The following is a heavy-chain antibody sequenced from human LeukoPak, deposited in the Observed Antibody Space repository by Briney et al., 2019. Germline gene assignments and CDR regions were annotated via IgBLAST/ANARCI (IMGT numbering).Heavy chain of an antibody. CDR2: ISAYNGNT. J-gene: IGHJ4*02. Sequence: APVKVSCKASGYTFTSYGISWVRQAPGQGLEWMGWISAYNGNTNYAQKLQGRVTMTTDTSTSTAYMELRSLRSDDTAVYYCAILPSKVVVPAAHQDYWGQGTLVTVSS. CDR3: AILPSKVVVPAAHQDY. D-gene: IGHD2-2*01. CDR1: GYTFTSYG. V-gene: IGHV1-18*01.